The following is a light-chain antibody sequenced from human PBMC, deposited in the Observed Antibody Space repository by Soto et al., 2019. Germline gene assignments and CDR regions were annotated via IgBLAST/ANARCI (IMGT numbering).Light chain of an antibody. Sequence: EIVMTQSPATLSVSPGERATLSCRASQSVRNNYLAWLQKNPGQDPRLLISGASTRATGVPDRFSGSVSGTEFHLTISSLQTDDFATYDCQQYNSYWRTFGQGTKVDIK. CDR3: QQYNSYWRT. CDR2: GAS. V-gene: IGKV3D-15*01. CDR1: QSVRNN. J-gene: IGKJ1*01.